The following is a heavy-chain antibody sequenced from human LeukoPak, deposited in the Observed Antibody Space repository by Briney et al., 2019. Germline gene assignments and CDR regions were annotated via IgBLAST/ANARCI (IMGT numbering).Heavy chain of an antibody. J-gene: IGHJ3*02. V-gene: IGHV3-23*01. CDR2: ISGTGGST. CDR3: TTIDPGMYYDPDI. Sequence: GGSLRLSCAASGFTFSSYAMSWVRQAPGKGLEWVSAISGTGGSTYYADSVKGRFTISRDNSKNTLYLQMNSLGADDTAVYYCTTIDPGMYYDPDIWGQGTMVTVSS. CDR1: GFTFSSYA. D-gene: IGHD3-3*01.